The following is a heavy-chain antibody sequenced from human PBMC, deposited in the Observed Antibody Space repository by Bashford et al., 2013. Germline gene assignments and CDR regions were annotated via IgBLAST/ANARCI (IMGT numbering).Heavy chain of an antibody. CDR1: GFTFNYYS. D-gene: IGHD3-22*01. Sequence: VDSGGSLRLSCAASGFTFNYYSMAWVRQAPGKGLEWVSIISSGGDITFYADSVKGRFTISRDNSKNTLYLQLNSLRAEDTAVYYCAKGFWLLRPGGFDLWGQGTMVTVSS. CDR2: ISSGGDIT. V-gene: IGHV3-23*01. J-gene: IGHJ3*01. CDR3: AKGFWLLRPGGFDL.